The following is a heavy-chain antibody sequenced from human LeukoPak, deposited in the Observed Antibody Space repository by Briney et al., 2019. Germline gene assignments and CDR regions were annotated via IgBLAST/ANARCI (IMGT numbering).Heavy chain of an antibody. Sequence: GASVKVSCKASGYTFTSCDINWVRQATGQGLEWMGWMNPNSGNIGYAQKFQGRVTMTRNTSISTAYMELSSLRSEDTAVYYCASLTNARYGSVNWGQGTLVTVSS. D-gene: IGHD3-10*01. CDR3: ASLTNARYGSVN. V-gene: IGHV1-8*01. CDR2: MNPNSGNI. CDR1: GYTFTSCD. J-gene: IGHJ4*02.